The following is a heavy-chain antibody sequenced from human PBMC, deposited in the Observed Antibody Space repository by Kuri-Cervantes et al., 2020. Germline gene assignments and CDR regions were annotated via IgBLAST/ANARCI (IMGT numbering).Heavy chain of an antibody. Sequence: LSLTCAASGFTFSSYWMHWVRQAPGKGLVWVSRISSDGSSTSYADSVKGRFTISRDNAKNTLYLQMNSLRAEDTAVYYCARGGAKGFKGLDYWGQGTLVTVSS. V-gene: IGHV3-74*01. D-gene: IGHD3-10*01. J-gene: IGHJ4*02. CDR3: ARGGAKGFKGLDY. CDR2: ISSDGSST. CDR1: GFTFSSYW.